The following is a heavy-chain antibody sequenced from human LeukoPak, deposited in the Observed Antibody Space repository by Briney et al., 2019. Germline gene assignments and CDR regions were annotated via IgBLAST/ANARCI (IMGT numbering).Heavy chain of an antibody. CDR3: ARVRYADYYDSSGYGGWFDP. Sequence: ASVKVSCKASGYTFTSYGISWVRQAPGQGLEWMGWISAYNGNTNYAQKLQGRVTMTTDTSTGTAYMELRSLRSDDTAVYYCARVRYADYYDSSGYGGWFDPWGQGTLVTVSS. CDR1: GYTFTSYG. J-gene: IGHJ5*02. CDR2: ISAYNGNT. V-gene: IGHV1-18*01. D-gene: IGHD3-22*01.